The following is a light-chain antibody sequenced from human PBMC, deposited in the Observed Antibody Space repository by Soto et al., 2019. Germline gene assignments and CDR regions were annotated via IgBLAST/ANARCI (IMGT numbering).Light chain of an antibody. CDR3: MQGLQDFT. Sequence: ALTLSPLSLSVTHGESSSLSFWTRKILLYSNGYNYLDWYVQRPGQSPQLLIYMGSNRASGVPERFSGSGSGTDFTLKISRVEAEDVGVYCCMQGLQDFTFGQGTRLEIK. CDR2: MGS. V-gene: IGKV2-28*01. J-gene: IGKJ5*01. CDR1: KILLYSNGYNY.